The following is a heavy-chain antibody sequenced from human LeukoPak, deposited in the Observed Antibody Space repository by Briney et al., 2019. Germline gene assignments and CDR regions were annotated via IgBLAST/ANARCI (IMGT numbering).Heavy chain of an antibody. J-gene: IGHJ3*02. Sequence: PGGSLRLSCAASGFTFSSYSMNWVRQAPGKGLEWVSSISSSSSYIYYADSVKGRFTISRDNAKNSLYLQMNSLRAEDRAVYYCARDLGGGGGDIWGQGTMVSVSS. D-gene: IGHD3-16*01. CDR2: ISSSSSYI. CDR3: ARDLGGGGGDI. CDR1: GFTFSSYS. V-gene: IGHV3-21*01.